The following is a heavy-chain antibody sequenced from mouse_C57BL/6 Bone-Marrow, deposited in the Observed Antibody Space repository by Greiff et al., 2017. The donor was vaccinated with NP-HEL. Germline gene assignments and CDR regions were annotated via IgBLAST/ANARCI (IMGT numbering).Heavy chain of an antibody. Sequence: QVQLQQPGAELVKPGASVKLSCKASGYTFTSYWMHWVKQRPGQGLEWIGMIHPNSGSTNYNEKFKSKATLTVDKSSSTAYMQLSSLTSEDSAVYYGARAGGLRNYAMDYWGQGTSVTVSS. V-gene: IGHV1-64*01. CDR1: GYTFTSYW. CDR2: IHPNSGST. D-gene: IGHD2-2*01. CDR3: ARAGGLRNYAMDY. J-gene: IGHJ4*01.